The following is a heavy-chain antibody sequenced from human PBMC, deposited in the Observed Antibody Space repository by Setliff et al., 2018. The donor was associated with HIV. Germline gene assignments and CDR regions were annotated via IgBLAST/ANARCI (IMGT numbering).Heavy chain of an antibody. D-gene: IGHD4-17*01. J-gene: IGHJ4*02. CDR1: GGSISSYY. Sequence: PSETLSLTCTVSGGSISSYYWSWIRQPPGKGLEWIGYIYYSGSTNYNPSLKSRVTVSVDTSKNQFSLKLSSVTAADTAVYYCARELNEQWDGDFDGFDYWGQGTPVTVSS. V-gene: IGHV4-59*01. CDR2: IYYSGST. CDR3: ARELNEQWDGDFDGFDY.